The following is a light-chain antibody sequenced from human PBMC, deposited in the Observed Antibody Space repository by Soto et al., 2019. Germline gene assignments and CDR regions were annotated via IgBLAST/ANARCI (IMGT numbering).Light chain of an antibody. CDR1: QDISNW. Sequence: DIEMTQSPSCVSASGGERFRITCRAIQDISNWLAWYQQKPGKAPMLLIYAASNLQSGVPSRFSGSGSGTDFTLTISSLQPEDFATYYCQQSYSTPSSITFGQGTRLEIK. J-gene: IGKJ5*01. CDR3: QQSYSTPSSIT. V-gene: IGKV1-12*02. CDR2: AAS.